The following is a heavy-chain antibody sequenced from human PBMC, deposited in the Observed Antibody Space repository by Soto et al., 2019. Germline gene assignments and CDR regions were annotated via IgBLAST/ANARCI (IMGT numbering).Heavy chain of an antibody. J-gene: IGHJ6*02. D-gene: IGHD4-17*01. V-gene: IGHV3-49*03. Sequence: PGGSLRLSCTASGFTFGDYAMSWFRQAPGKGLEWVGFIRSKAYGGTTEYAASVKGRFTISGDDSKSITYLKMNSLKTEDTAVYYCTICDYGETPAGPNYYYYYGMDVWGQGTTVTVSS. CDR2: IRSKAYGGTT. CDR1: GFTFGDYA. CDR3: TICDYGETPAGPNYYYYYGMDV.